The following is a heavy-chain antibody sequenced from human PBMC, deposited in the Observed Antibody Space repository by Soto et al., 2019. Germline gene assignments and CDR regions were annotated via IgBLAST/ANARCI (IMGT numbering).Heavy chain of an antibody. D-gene: IGHD1-7*01. CDR3: AREGGSTGTTGEVSYYYGMDV. CDR1: GGTFSSYA. J-gene: IGHJ6*02. V-gene: IGHV1-69*13. CDR2: IIPIFGTA. Sequence: GASVKVSCKASGGTFSSYAIGWVRQAPGQGLEWMGGIIPIFGTANYAQKFQGRVTITADESTSTAYMELSSLRSEDTAVYYCAREGGSTGTTGEVSYYYGMDVWGQGTTVTVSS.